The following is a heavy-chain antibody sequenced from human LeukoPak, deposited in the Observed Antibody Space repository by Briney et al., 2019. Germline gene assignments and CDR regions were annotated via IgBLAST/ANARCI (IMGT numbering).Heavy chain of an antibody. CDR1: GYTFTIYG. V-gene: IGHV1-18*01. J-gene: IGHJ4*02. CDR3: ARDRGDYYGSGSYYKHFDY. CDR2: ISAYNGNT. Sequence: GASVKVSCKASGYTFTIYGISWVRQAPGQGLEWMGWISAYNGNTKYAQKLQGRVTTTTDTSTSTAYMELRSLRSDDTAVYYCARDRGDYYGSGSYYKHFDYWGQGTLVTVSS. D-gene: IGHD3-10*01.